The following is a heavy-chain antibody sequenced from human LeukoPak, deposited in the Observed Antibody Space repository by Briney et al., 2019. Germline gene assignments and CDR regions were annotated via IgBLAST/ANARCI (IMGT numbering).Heavy chain of an antibody. D-gene: IGHD6-19*01. CDR1: AFTLSNHG. CDR2: IAGDGGAK. V-gene: IGHV3-30*03. CDR3: AREATWGQWYFDH. Sequence: GTSLRLSCVASAFTLSNHGMHWVRQAPGKGLEWVSVIAGDGGAKFYADSVKGRFTLSRDNSKNMFFLQINSLTVEDTAVYYCAREATWGQWYFDHWGQGTPVTVSS. J-gene: IGHJ4*02.